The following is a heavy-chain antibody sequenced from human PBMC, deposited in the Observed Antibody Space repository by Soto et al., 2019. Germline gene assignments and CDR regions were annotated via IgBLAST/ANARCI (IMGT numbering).Heavy chain of an antibody. CDR1: GDSVSSNSAA. V-gene: IGHV6-1*01. D-gene: IGHD6-19*01. CDR3: ARAWGSYSIGWYWFDP. CDR2: TYYRSKWYN. J-gene: IGHJ5*02. Sequence: SQTLSLTCAISGDSVSSNSAAWNWIRQSPSRGLEWLGRTYYRSKWYNDYAVSVKSRITINPDTSKNQFSLQLNSVTPEDTAVYYCARAWGSYSIGWYWFDPWGQGTLVTVSS.